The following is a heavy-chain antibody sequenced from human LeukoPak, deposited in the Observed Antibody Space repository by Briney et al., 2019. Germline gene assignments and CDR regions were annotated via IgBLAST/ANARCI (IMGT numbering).Heavy chain of an antibody. J-gene: IGHJ3*02. V-gene: IGHV3-30*18. D-gene: IGHD3-22*01. Sequence: GGSLRLSCAASGFTFSSYGMHWVRQAPGKGLEWVAVISYDGSNKYYADSVKGRFTISRDNSKNTLYLQMNSLRAEDTAVYYCAKDRSTYYYDSSGYYPDAFDIWGQGTMVTASS. CDR1: GFTFSSYG. CDR3: AKDRSTYYYDSSGYYPDAFDI. CDR2: ISYDGSNK.